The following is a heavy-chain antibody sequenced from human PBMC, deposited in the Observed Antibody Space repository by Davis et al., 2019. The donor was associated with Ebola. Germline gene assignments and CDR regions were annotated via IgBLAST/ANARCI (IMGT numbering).Heavy chain of an antibody. CDR2: VSAYDGRT. Sequence: ASVKVSCKTSGYTFSAYSLSWVRQAPGQGLEWLGWVSAYDGRTVYAQKFQDRVTLTIDTSTGACYMEMKSLRSDDTALYYCARTWDERADFDYWGQGTLVTVSS. CDR1: GYTFSAYS. D-gene: IGHD1-26*01. CDR3: ARTWDERADFDY. J-gene: IGHJ4*02. V-gene: IGHV1-18*01.